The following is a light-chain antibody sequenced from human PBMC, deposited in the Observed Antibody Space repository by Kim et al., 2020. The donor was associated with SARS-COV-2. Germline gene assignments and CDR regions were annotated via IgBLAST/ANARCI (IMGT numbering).Light chain of an antibody. J-gene: IGLJ3*02. Sequence: QAATLTCTGNSNNVGDQGAAWLQQYQGPPPKLLSYRNNSRPSGISERLSASRSGNTAALTITGLQPEDGADYYCSAWDTSLSAWVFGGGTQLTVL. CDR2: RNN. CDR3: SAWDTSLSAWV. CDR1: SNNVGDQG. V-gene: IGLV10-54*01.